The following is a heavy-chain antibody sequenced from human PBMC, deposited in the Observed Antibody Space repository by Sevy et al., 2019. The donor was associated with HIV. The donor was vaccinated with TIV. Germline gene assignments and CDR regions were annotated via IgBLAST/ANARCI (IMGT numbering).Heavy chain of an antibody. V-gene: IGHV3-66*01. CDR1: GFIVSDNY. CDR2: IYRDGRT. J-gene: IGHJ6*02. Sequence: GGSLRLSCAASGFIVSDNYMNWVRQAPGKGLELVSVIYRDGRTYYADSVKGRFTISRDNSKNTLYLHMNNLRPEDTAVYYCARDRYYDASGYYYYYYGMDVWGQGTTVTVSS. D-gene: IGHD3-22*01. CDR3: ARDRYYDASGYYYYYYGMDV.